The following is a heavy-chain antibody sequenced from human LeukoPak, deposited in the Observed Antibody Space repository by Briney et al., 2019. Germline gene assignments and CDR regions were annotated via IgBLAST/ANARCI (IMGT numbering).Heavy chain of an antibody. CDR2: IGGTGVRT. CDR3: ARDLRSPYYAFDY. D-gene: IGHD3-10*01. V-gene: IGHV3-23*01. Sequence: GGSLRLSCASSGFTFSSYAMSWVRQAPGKGLEWVSTIGGTGVRTYYADSVKGRFTISRDNSKNTLYLQMNSLRAEDTAVYYCARDLRSPYYAFDYWGQGTLVTVSS. J-gene: IGHJ4*02. CDR1: GFTFSSYA.